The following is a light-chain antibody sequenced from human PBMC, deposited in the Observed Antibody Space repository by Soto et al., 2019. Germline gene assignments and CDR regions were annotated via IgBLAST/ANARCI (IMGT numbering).Light chain of an antibody. CDR2: GAS. CDR1: ESVSTN. V-gene: IGKV3-15*01. Sequence: EIVLTQSPATLSVSQGERATLACRASESVSTNLAWYQQKPGQAPRLLIFGASARATGIPARFNGSGSGTEFTLTISRLQSEDFAVYYCQQYNKWPLTFGGGTKVEIK. J-gene: IGKJ4*01. CDR3: QQYNKWPLT.